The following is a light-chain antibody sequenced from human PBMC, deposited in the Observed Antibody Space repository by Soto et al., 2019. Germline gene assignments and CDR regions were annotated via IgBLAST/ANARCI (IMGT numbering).Light chain of an antibody. Sequence: DIQMTQSPSTLSASVGDRVTITCRASQSISNWLAWYQQKPGKAPRLLIYKASSLQSGVPSRFSGSGSGTEFTLTISSLQPDDFATYYFQQYDSYSWTFGRGTKVEI. V-gene: IGKV1-5*03. J-gene: IGKJ1*01. CDR2: KAS. CDR1: QSISNW. CDR3: QQYDSYSWT.